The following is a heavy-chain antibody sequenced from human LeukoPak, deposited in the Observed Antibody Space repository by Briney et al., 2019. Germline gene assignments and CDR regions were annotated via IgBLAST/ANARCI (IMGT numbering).Heavy chain of an antibody. V-gene: IGHV1-69*04. D-gene: IGHD5-18*01. CDR2: IIPIFGIA. J-gene: IGHJ6*02. CDR3: VTAMVRGGYYYYGMDV. Sequence: EASVKVSCKASGGTFSSYAISWVRQAPGQGLEWMGRIIPIFGIANYAQKFQGRVTITADKSTSTAYMELSSLRSEDTAVYYCVTAMVRGGYYYYGMDVWGQGTTVTVSS. CDR1: GGTFSSYA.